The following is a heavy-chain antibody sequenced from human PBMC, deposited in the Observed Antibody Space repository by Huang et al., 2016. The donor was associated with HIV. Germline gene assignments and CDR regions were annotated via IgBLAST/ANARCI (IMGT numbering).Heavy chain of an antibody. J-gene: IGHJ4*02. CDR1: GYTLTKLS. CDR3: ATVYRRFRNHDSGDYYFDY. D-gene: IGHD3-22*01. V-gene: IGHV1-24*01. Sequence: QVQLVQSGAEVKKPGASVKVSCKVSGYTLTKLSMHWVRQAPGKGLEWRGGFEPEDGETIYEKKFQGRVTMTEDTSTDTAYMELSSLRSEDTAVYYCATVYRRFRNHDSGDYYFDYWDQGTLVTVSS. CDR2: FEPEDGET.